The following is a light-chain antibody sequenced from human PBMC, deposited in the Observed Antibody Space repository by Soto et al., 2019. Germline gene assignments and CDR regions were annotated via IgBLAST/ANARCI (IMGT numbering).Light chain of an antibody. V-gene: IGLV2-14*01. CDR2: EVS. CDR1: SSDVGGYNY. CDR3: SSYTSSSTYV. J-gene: IGLJ1*01. Sequence: QSALTQPASVSGSPGQSITISCTGFSSDVGGYNYVSWYQQHPGKAPKLMIYEVSNRPSGVSNRFSGSKSGNTASLTISGLQAEDVADYYCSSYTSSSTYVFGTGTKVTVL.